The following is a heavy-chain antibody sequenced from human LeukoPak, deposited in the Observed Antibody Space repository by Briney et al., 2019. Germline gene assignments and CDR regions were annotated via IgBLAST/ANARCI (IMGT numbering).Heavy chain of an antibody. CDR1: GYTFTDYY. D-gene: IGHD1-26*01. CDR2: INPNSGGT. J-gene: IGHJ4*02. CDR3: AKDGKRATPFDY. V-gene: IGHV1-2*02. Sequence: ASVKVSCKASGYTFTDYYMHWVRQAPGQGLEWMGWINPNSGGTNYAQKFQGRVTMTGDTSISTAYMELSSLRSDDTAVYFCAKDGKRATPFDYWGQGTLVTVSS.